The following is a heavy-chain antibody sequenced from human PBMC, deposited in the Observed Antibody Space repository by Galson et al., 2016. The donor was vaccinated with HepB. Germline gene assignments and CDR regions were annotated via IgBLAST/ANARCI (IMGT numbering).Heavy chain of an antibody. Sequence: SLRLSCAVSGFSFSTYGMSWVRQAPGKGLEWISAIRGSGGVTYYADSVRGRFTISRDHSKRTLFLHMSSLTVEDTAVYYCAKDILEVPAALPFDSWGQGTLVIVSS. V-gene: IGHV3-23*01. CDR2: IRGSGGVT. CDR1: GFSFSTYG. J-gene: IGHJ4*02. D-gene: IGHD2-2*01. CDR3: AKDILEVPAALPFDS.